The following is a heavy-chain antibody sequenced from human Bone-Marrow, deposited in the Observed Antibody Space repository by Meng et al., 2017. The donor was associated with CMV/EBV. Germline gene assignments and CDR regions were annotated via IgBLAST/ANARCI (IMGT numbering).Heavy chain of an antibody. Sequence: TISRYGSQWVQPAPGQRLEWMGGIIPIFGKTNYAQKFQGKVTITTDESTSTAYMKLSSLRSEDTAVYYCARETALAVSGSHYLDSWGQRTLVTVSS. D-gene: IGHD3-3*02. V-gene: IGHV1-69*05. CDR3: ARETALAVSGSHYLDS. CDR1: TISRYG. CDR2: IIPIFGKT. J-gene: IGHJ4*02.